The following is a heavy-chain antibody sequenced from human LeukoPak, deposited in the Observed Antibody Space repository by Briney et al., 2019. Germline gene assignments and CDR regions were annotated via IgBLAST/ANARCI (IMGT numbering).Heavy chain of an antibody. D-gene: IGHD7-27*01. CDR1: GGTFNASA. V-gene: IGHV1-69*04. CDR3: VTGGKLGTKYFDS. CDR2: IIPLVGVA. Sequence: GSSVKVSCKASGGTFNASAINWVRQAPGQGLEWLGRIIPLVGVANFAQKFRGRVTITADESTGTAYMELSSLKSEDTAVFYCVTGGKLGTKYFDSWGQGTLVTVSS. J-gene: IGHJ4*02.